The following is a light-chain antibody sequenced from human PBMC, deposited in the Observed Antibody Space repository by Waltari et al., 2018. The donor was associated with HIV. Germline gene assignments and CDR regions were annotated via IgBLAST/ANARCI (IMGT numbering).Light chain of an antibody. J-gene: IGKJ2*01. CDR2: GAS. V-gene: IGKV1-12*01. Sequence: DIQMLQTPRSMSASVGDRVTTTCRASEGIGNWLGWYQKKPGKAPKLLILGASTLQRGVPSRFNGTGSGTTFSLTITVLHPEDFATYFCQQTSSFPLTFGPGTTLDI. CDR3: QQTSSFPLT. CDR1: EGIGNW.